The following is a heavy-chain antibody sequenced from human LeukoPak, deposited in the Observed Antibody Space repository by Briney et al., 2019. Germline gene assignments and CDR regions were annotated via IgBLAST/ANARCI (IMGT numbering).Heavy chain of an antibody. D-gene: IGHD6-13*01. CDR3: ARQFSRRYSSSWYYFDY. CDR2: IYPGDSDT. CDR1: GYSFTSYW. V-gene: IGHV5-51*01. Sequence: GESLKIPCKGSGYSFTSYWIGWVRQMPGKGLEWMGIIYPGDSDTRYSPSFQGQVTISADKSISTAYLQWSSLKASDTAMYYCARQFSRRYSSSWYYFDYWGQGTLVTVSS. J-gene: IGHJ4*02.